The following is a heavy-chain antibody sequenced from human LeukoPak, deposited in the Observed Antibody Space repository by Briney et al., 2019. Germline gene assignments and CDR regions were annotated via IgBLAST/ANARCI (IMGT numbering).Heavy chain of an antibody. V-gene: IGHV3-74*01. CDR3: ARAGITLVRGVISYY. Sequence: PGGSLRLSCAASGFTFRSSWMHWVRQAPVKGLVWVSRINSDGTTTGYADAVKGRFTISRDNSKNTLYLQMNSLRVEDTAVYYCARAGITLVRGVISYYWGQGTLVTVSS. J-gene: IGHJ4*02. D-gene: IGHD3-10*01. CDR1: GFTFRSSW. CDR2: INSDGTTT.